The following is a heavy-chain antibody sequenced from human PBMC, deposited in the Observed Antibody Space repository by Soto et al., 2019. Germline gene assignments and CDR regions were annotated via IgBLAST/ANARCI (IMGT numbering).Heavy chain of an antibody. CDR1: GGTFSSYA. CDR3: ARGEGVYAVTPNNGIDV. Sequence: QVQLVQSGAEVKKPGSSVKVSCKASGGTFSSYAISWVRQAPGQGLEWMGGISPIFGTANYAQKFQGRVTITADESTSTAYMELSSLRSEDTAVYYCARGEGVYAVTPNNGIDVWGQGTTVTVSS. D-gene: IGHD4-17*01. V-gene: IGHV1-69*01. CDR2: ISPIFGTA. J-gene: IGHJ6*02.